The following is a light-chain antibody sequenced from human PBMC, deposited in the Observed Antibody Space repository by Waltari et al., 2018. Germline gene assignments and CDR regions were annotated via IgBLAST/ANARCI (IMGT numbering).Light chain of an antibody. J-gene: IGKJ2*01. Sequence: DTVMTQSPLSLPVTPGEPASISCRSSPSLLHSNGYNYLDWYLQKPGQSPQLLIYLGSNRASGVPDRFSGSGSGTDFTLKISRVEAEDVGVYYCMQALQTPLYTFGQGTKLEIK. CDR3: MQALQTPLYT. CDR2: LGS. CDR1: PSLLHSNGYNY. V-gene: IGKV2-28*01.